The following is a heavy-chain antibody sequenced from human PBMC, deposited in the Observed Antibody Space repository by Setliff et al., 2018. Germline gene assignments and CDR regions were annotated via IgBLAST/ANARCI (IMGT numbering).Heavy chain of an antibody. Sequence: TSETLSLTCTVSGGSISSYYWSWIRQPPGKGLEWIGYIYYSGSTNYNPSLKSRVTISVGTSKNQFSLKLSSVTAADTAVYYCAREGYYNFWSGFMDVWGQGTTVTVSS. CDR3: AREGYYNFWSGFMDV. V-gene: IGHV4-59*01. D-gene: IGHD3-3*01. J-gene: IGHJ6*02. CDR1: GGSISSYY. CDR2: IYYSGST.